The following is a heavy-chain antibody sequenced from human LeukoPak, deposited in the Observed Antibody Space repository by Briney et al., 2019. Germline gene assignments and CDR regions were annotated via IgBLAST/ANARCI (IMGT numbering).Heavy chain of an antibody. J-gene: IGHJ3*02. CDR2: IYYSGST. CDR1: GGSISSGDYY. CDR3: ATNPGYCSGGNCYSHAFDI. V-gene: IGHV4-31*03. Sequence: SETLSLTCTVSGGSISSGDYYWSWIRQHPGKGLEWIGYIYYSGSTYYNPSLKSRVTISVDTSMNQFSLKLSSVTAADTDVYYCATNPGYCSGGNCYSHAFDIWGQGTMVTVSS. D-gene: IGHD2-15*01.